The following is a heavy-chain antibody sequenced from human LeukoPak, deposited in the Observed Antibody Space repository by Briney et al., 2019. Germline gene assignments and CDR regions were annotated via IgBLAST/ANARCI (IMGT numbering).Heavy chain of an antibody. CDR1: GYTFTSYG. J-gene: IGHJ5*02. V-gene: IGHV1-18*01. CDR2: ISAYNGNT. CDR3: ARRYSSSLLTLNWFDP. D-gene: IGHD6-6*01. Sequence: ASVKVSCKASGYTFTSYGISWVRQAPGQGLEWMGWISAYNGNTNYAQKLQGRVTMITDTSTSTAYMELRSLRSDDTAVYYCARRYSSSLLTLNWFDPWGQGTLVTVSS.